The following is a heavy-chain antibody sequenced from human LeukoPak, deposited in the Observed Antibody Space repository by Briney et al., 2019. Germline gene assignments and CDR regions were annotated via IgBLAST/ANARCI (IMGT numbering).Heavy chain of an antibody. Sequence: GGSLRLSCADSGFTFSDYYMSWTRQAPGKGLEWVSYISSSSSYTTYADSVKGRFTISRDNAKNSLYLQMNSLRAEDTAVYYCARDRGTAAYGMDVWGQGTTVTVSS. CDR2: ISSSSSYT. J-gene: IGHJ6*02. D-gene: IGHD2-2*01. CDR3: ARDRGTAAYGMDV. V-gene: IGHV3-11*06. CDR1: GFTFSDYY.